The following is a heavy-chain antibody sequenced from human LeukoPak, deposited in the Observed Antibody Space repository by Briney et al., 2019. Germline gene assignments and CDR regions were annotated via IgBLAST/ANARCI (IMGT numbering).Heavy chain of an antibody. J-gene: IGHJ4*02. CDR1: GGSISSSSYY. Sequence: PSETRSLTCTVSGGSISSSSYYWGWIRQPPGKGLEWIGSIYYSGSTYYNPSLKSRVTISVDTSKNQFSLKLSSVTAADTAVYYCARYHRIAVAGIDYWGQGTLVTVSS. CDR3: ARYHRIAVAGIDY. V-gene: IGHV4-39*01. D-gene: IGHD6-19*01. CDR2: IYYSGST.